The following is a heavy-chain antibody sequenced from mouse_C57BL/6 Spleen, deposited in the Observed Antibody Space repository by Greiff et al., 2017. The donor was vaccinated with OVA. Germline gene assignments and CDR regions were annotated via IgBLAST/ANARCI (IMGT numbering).Heavy chain of an antibody. D-gene: IGHD2-4*01. Sequence: EVTLVESGGGLVQPGGSLSLSCAASGFTFTDYYMSWVRQPPGKALEWLGFIRNKATGYTTEYSASVKGRFTISRDNSQSILYLQMNALRAEYSATYYCARSALREGYYFDYWGQGTTLTVSS. J-gene: IGHJ2*01. CDR1: GFTFTDYY. CDR3: ARSALREGYYFDY. CDR2: IRNKATGYTT. V-gene: IGHV7-3*01.